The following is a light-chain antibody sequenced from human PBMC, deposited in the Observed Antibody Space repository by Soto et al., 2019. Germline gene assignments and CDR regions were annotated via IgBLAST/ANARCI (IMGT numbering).Light chain of an antibody. CDR3: HQYAWSPLT. CDR2: DAS. CDR1: QTVPKSY. Sequence: IVLTQSPGTLSLSPGERATLSCRASQTVPKSYLAWYQQRPGQAPRLLIYDASNRATGIPDRFSGSESGTDFTLTISHLEPEDFAVYYCHQYAWSPLTFGQGTRLKIK. J-gene: IGKJ5*01. V-gene: IGKV3-20*01.